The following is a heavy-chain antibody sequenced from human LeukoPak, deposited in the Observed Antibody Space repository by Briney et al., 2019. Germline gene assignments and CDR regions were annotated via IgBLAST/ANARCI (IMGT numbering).Heavy chain of an antibody. V-gene: IGHV4-30-2*01. Sequence: PSETLSLTCAVSGGSTSSGGYSWSWIRQPPGKGLEWIGYIYHSGSTYYNPSLKSRVTISVDRSKNQFSLKLSSVTAADTAVYYCARGSLTGALTFDYWGQGTLVTVSS. J-gene: IGHJ4*02. CDR1: GGSTSSGGYS. CDR2: IYHSGST. CDR3: ARGSLTGALTFDY. D-gene: IGHD2-15*01.